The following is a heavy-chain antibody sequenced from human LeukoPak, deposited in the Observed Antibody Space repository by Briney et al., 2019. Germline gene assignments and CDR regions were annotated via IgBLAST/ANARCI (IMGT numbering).Heavy chain of an antibody. CDR1: GGSFSGYY. Sequence: SETLSLTCAVYGGSFSGYYWSWIRQPPGKGLEWIGEINHSGSTNYNPSLKSRVTISVDTSKNQFSLKLSSVTAADTAVYYCARASGTTDWYFDLWGRGTLVTVSS. V-gene: IGHV4-34*01. CDR3: ARASGTTDWYFDL. D-gene: IGHD1-7*01. J-gene: IGHJ2*01. CDR2: INHSGST.